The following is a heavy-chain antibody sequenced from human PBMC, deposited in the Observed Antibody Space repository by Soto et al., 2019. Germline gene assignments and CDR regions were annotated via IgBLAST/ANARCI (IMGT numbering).Heavy chain of an antibody. CDR3: ARQGGSASLYYYYGMDV. D-gene: IGHD6-25*01. CDR1: GYSFTSYL. J-gene: IGHJ6*02. CDR2: IYPGDSDT. Sequence: GESLNISCNGSGYSFTSYLIGWVRQMPGKGLEWMGIIYPGDSDTRYSPSFQGQVTISADKSISTAYLQWSSLKASDTAMYYCARQGGSASLYYYYGMDVWGQGTTVTVSS. V-gene: IGHV5-51*01.